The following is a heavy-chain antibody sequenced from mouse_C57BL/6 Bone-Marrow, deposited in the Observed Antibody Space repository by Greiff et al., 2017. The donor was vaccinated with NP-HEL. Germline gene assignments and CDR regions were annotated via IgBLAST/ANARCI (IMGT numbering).Heavy chain of an antibody. D-gene: IGHD2-1*01. J-gene: IGHJ3*01. CDR1: GYTFTSYW. V-gene: IGHV1-52*01. CDR3: ARRGGYGNFAWFAY. CDR2: IDPSDSET. Sequence: QVQLQQPGAELVRPGSSVKLSCKASGYTFTSYWMHWVKQRPIQGLEWIGNIDPSDSETHYNQKFKDKATLTVDKSSSTAYMQLSSLTSEDSAVYDCARRGGYGNFAWFAYWGQGTLVTVSA.